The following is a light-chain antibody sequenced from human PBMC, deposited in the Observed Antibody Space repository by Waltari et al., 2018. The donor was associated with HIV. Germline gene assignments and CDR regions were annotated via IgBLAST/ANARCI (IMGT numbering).Light chain of an antibody. CDR1: QSIRTN. CDR3: QQYHNWPIT. V-gene: IGKV3D-15*01. Sequence: ILMTQSPVTLSVSPGERATLSCWASQSIRTNLAWYEQKPGQTPRLLIYGASTRATGTPARFSGSGSGTEFTLTISSLQSEDLAFYYCQQYHNWPITCGGGTKVEIK. J-gene: IGKJ4*01. CDR2: GAS.